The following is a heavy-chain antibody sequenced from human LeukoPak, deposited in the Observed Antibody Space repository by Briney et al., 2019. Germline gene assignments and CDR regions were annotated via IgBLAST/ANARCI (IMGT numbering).Heavy chain of an antibody. J-gene: IGHJ5*02. CDR3: AKVSSGEHTFWSDFSQDKWFDP. D-gene: IGHD3-3*01. V-gene: IGHV3-23*01. CDR2: IGGGGDKV. CDR1: GFTFKSYA. Sequence: GGSLRLSCAASGFTFKSYALTWVRQAPGKGLEWVSAIGGGGDKVFYADSVKGRFTISRDNSKQTLFLQMNSLGAADTAVYYCAKVSSGEHTFWSDFSQDKWFDPWGLGTLVTVAS.